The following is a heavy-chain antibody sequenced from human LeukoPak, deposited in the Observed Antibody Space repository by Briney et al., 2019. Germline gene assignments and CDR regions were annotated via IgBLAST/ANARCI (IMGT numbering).Heavy chain of an antibody. CDR2: ISSSTTTI. V-gene: IGHV3-48*01. D-gene: IGHD6-19*01. Sequence: PGGSLTLSCAASGFTFSDYNMNWVRQAPGKGLEWVSYISSSTTTIYYADSVKGRFTISRDNVKNSLYLQMDSLRVEDTAVYYCARVDPIAVAGDDYWGQGTQVAVSS. CDR1: GFTFSDYN. J-gene: IGHJ4*02. CDR3: ARVDPIAVAGDDY.